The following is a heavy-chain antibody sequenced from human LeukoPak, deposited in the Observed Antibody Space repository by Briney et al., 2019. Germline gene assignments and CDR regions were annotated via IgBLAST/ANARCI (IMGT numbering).Heavy chain of an antibody. CDR2: LNTGGST. CDR1: GASINTAAYY. J-gene: IGHJ6*03. D-gene: IGHD3-22*01. V-gene: IGHV4-61*02. CDR3: AKDSAGGYYDSSGFGSYYYMDV. Sequence: TPSETLSLTCTFSGASINTAAYYWTWIRQPAGKGLEWIGRLNTGGSTTYNPSLKSRVTISVDTSKNQFSLKLTSMTAADTAVYYCAKDSAGGYYDSSGFGSYYYMDVWGTGTTVTVSS.